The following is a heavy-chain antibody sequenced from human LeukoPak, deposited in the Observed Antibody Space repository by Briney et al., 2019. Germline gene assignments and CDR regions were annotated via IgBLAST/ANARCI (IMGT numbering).Heavy chain of an antibody. Sequence: VASVKVSCKASGYTFTTYGITWVRQAPGQGLEWMGWISAYNGNTNYAQKLQGRVTMTTDTSTSTAYMELRSLRSDDTAVYYCARADIVVVPAAILFDYWGQGTLVTVSS. CDR1: GYTFTTYG. V-gene: IGHV1-18*01. CDR2: ISAYNGNT. D-gene: IGHD2-2*01. J-gene: IGHJ4*02. CDR3: ARADIVVVPAAILFDY.